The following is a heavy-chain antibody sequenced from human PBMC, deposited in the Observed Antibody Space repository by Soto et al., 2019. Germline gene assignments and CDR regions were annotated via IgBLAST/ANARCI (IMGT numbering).Heavy chain of an antibody. CDR2: IYYSGST. CDR1: GGSISSSSYY. J-gene: IGHJ5*02. Sequence: SETLSLTCTVSGGSISSSSYYWGWIRQPPGKGLEWIGSIYYSGSTYYNPSLKSRVTISVDTSKNQFSLKLSSVTAADTAAYYCARFDFWSGPFDPWGQGTLVTVSS. CDR3: ARFDFWSGPFDP. D-gene: IGHD3-3*01. V-gene: IGHV4-39*01.